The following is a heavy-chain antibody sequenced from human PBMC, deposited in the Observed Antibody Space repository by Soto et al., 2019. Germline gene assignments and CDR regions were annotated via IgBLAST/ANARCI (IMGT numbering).Heavy chain of an antibody. D-gene: IGHD3-16*01. V-gene: IGHV1-3*01. CDR2: INAGNGNT. CDR1: GYTFTSYA. CDR3: ARGEFLSYDDY. Sequence: QVQLVQSGAEVKKPGASVKVSCKASGYTFTSYAMHWVRQAPGQRLEWMGWINAGNGNTKYSQKFQGRVTITRDTSASTDYMELSSLRSEDTAVYYCARGEFLSYDDYWGQGPLVTVSS. J-gene: IGHJ4*02.